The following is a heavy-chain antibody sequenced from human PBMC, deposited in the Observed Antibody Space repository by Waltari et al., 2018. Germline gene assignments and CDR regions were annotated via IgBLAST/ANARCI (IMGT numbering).Heavy chain of an antibody. CDR1: GFTFSRYA. Sequence: EVQLLESGGGLVQPGGSLRLSCAASGFTFSRYAMSWVRQAPGTGLEWVSAISGSGGSTYYADSVKGRFTISRDNSKNTLYLQMNSLRAEDTAVYYCANGVYGDYLHYYYYGMDVWGQGTTVTVSS. D-gene: IGHD4-17*01. J-gene: IGHJ6*02. V-gene: IGHV3-23*01. CDR3: ANGVYGDYLHYYYYGMDV. CDR2: ISGSGGST.